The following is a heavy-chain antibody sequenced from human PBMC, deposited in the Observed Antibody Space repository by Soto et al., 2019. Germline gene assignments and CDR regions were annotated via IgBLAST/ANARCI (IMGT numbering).Heavy chain of an antibody. CDR1: GGSFNNYG. CDR2: IIPVFGTP. D-gene: IGHD3-22*01. Sequence: QVQVVQSGAEVKKPGSSVKVSCKASGGSFNNYGISWVRQAPGQGLEWMGGIIPVFGTPHYAQKFQDRVTITAHESTRIVYMELSSLPSEDTAVYYCARGDATRIVVTTYYGLDVWCQGTTVTASS. J-gene: IGHJ6*02. V-gene: IGHV1-69*12. CDR3: ARGDATRIVVTTYYGLDV.